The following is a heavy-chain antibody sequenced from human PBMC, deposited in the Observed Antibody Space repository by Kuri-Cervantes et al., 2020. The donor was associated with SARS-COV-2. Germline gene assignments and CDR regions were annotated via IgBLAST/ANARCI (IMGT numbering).Heavy chain of an antibody. CDR3: ARRSKIHVVDY. V-gene: IGHV1-2*02. J-gene: IGHJ4*02. CDR2: INPNSGGT. CDR1: GYTFTSYG. Sequence: ASVKVSCKASGYTFTSYGISWVRQAPGQGLEWMGWINPNSGGTNYAQKSQGRVTMTRDTSISTAYMELSRLRSDDTAVYYCARRSKIHVVDYWGQGTLVTVSS.